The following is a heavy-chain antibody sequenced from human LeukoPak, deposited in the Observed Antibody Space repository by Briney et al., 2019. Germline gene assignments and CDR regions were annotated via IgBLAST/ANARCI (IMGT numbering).Heavy chain of an antibody. Sequence: SETLSLTCAVYGGSFSGYYLSWIRQPPRKGLGWIGEINHSGSTNYNPSLKSRVTMSVYTSKNQFSLKLSSVTAADTAVYYCARQERLTEEWFDPWGQGTPVTVSS. CDR1: GGSFSGYY. D-gene: IGHD5-24*01. J-gene: IGHJ5*02. CDR3: ARQERLTEEWFDP. CDR2: INHSGST. V-gene: IGHV4-34*01.